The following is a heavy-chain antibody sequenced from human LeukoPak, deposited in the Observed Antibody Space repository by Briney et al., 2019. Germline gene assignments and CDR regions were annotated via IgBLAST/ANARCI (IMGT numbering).Heavy chain of an antibody. CDR3: ARVSVDTAMVWAFDI. CDR1: GYTFTSYG. CDR2: NSAYNGNT. V-gene: IGHV1-18*01. J-gene: IGHJ3*02. Sequence: ASVKVSCKASGYTFTSYGISWVRQAPGQGLEWMGWNSAYNGNTNYAQKLQGRVTMTTDTSTSTAYMELRSLRSDDTAVYYCARVSVDTAMVWAFDIWGQGTMVTVSS. D-gene: IGHD5-18*01.